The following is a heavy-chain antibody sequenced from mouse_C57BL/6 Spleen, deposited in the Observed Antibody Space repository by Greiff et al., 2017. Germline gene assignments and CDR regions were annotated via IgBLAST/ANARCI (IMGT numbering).Heavy chain of an antibody. CDR2: IYPRDGST. CDR1: GYTFTSYD. D-gene: IGHD3-1*01. J-gene: IGHJ4*01. V-gene: IGHV1-85*01. Sequence: QVQLKQSGPELVKPGASVKLSCKASGYTFTSYDINWVKQRPGQGLEWIGWIYPRDGSTKYNEKFKGKATLTVDTSSSTADMRLQSLASEDSEVYVCARSGGAMDYWGQGTSVTVSS. CDR3: ARSGGAMDY.